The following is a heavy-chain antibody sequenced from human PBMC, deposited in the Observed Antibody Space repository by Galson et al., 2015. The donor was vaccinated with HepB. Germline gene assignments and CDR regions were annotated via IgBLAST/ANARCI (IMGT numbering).Heavy chain of an antibody. D-gene: IGHD4-17*01. CDR3: ARVPEYYGDLFYYYYGMDV. V-gene: IGHV1-69*04. J-gene: IGHJ6*02. CDR1: GGTFSSYA. Sequence: SVKVSCKASGGTFSSYAISWVRQAPGQGLEWMGRIIPILGIANYAQKFQGRVTITADKSTSTAYMELSSLRSEDTAVYYCARVPEYYGDLFYYYYGMDVWGQGTTVTVSS. CDR2: IIPILGIA.